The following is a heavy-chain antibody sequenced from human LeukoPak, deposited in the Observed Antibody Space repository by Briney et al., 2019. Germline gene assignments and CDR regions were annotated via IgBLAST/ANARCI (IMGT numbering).Heavy chain of an antibody. CDR3: ARGTVKKQLLRLSFSWFDP. CDR1: GGSISSYY. V-gene: IGHV4-59*01. J-gene: IGHJ5*02. D-gene: IGHD5-12*01. CDR2: IYYSGST. Sequence: KPSETLSLTCTVSGGSISSYYWSCIRQPPGKGLEWFGYIYYSGSTNYNPSLKSRVTISVDTSKNQFSLKLSSVTAADTAVYYCARGTVKKQLLRLSFSWFDPWGQGTLVTVSS.